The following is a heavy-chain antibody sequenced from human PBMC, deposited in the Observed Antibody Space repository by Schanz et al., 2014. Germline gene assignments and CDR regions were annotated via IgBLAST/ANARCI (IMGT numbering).Heavy chain of an antibody. CDR2: ISAYNGNT. V-gene: IGHV1-18*01. CDR1: GYTFTSFG. D-gene: IGHD5-18*01. J-gene: IGHJ6*02. Sequence: QVQLVQSGAEVKKPGASVKVSCKASGYTFTSFGISWVRQAPGQGLEWMGWISAYNGNTDYAQKLQGRVTMTTDTSSSAACMGMRSMRSDDTAVYYCARGPSQGYSYGHNIGACCCGMDVWGQGTPVTVSS. CDR3: ARGPSQGYSYGHNIGACCCGMDV.